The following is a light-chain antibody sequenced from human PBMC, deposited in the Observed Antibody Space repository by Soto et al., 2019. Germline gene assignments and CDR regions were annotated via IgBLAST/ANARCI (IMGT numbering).Light chain of an antibody. CDR3: LHHSSFPFT. V-gene: IGKV1-6*01. CDR2: SAS. Sequence: AIQMTQSPSSLSASVGDRVTITCRASQDIRNDLGWYQQKPGKAPKLLIYSASSLQSGVPSRLSGSGSGTDFTITRSSRQPEDFAAYYCLHHSSFPFTFGQGTKLQI. CDR1: QDIRND. J-gene: IGKJ2*01.